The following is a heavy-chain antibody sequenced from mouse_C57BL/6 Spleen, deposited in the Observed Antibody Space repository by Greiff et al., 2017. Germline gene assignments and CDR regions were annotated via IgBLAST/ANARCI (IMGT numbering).Heavy chain of an antibody. CDR2: ISYDGSN. CDR3: AREGGLYYGNY. Sequence: EVQLVESGPGLVKPSQSLSLTCSVTGYSITSGYYWNWIRQFPGNKLEWMGYISYDGSNNYNPSLKNRISITRNTSKNQFFLKLNSVTTEDTATYYCAREGGLYYGNYWGQGTTLTVSS. J-gene: IGHJ2*01. D-gene: IGHD2-1*01. V-gene: IGHV3-6*01. CDR1: GYSITSGYY.